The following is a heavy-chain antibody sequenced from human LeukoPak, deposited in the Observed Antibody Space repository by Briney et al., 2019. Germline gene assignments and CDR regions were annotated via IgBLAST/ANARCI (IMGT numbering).Heavy chain of an antibody. V-gene: IGHV3-7*01. CDR2: INQDGSEK. Sequence: GGSLRLSCAASGFTFSSHWMSWVRQAPGKGLEWVANINQDGSEKHYVDSVKGRFTIFRDNAKSSLYLQMNSLRADDTAVYYCARDGVAPGIYFDPWGQGTLVTVSS. CDR3: ARDGVAPGIYFDP. CDR1: GFTFSSHW. J-gene: IGHJ4*02. D-gene: IGHD6-13*01.